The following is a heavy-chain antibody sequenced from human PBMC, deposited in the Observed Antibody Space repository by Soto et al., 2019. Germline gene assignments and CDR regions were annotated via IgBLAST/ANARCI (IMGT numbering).Heavy chain of an antibody. D-gene: IGHD3-9*01. CDR3: ARDELRYFGVVVNWFDP. J-gene: IGHJ5*02. CDR1: GYTFTSYG. V-gene: IGHV1-18*01. CDR2: ISAYNGNT. Sequence: GASVKVSCKASGYTFTSYGISWVRQAPGQGLEWKGWISAYNGNTNYAQKLQGRVTMTTDTSTSTAYMELRSLRSDDTAVYYCARDELRYFGVVVNWFDPWGQGTPVTVSS.